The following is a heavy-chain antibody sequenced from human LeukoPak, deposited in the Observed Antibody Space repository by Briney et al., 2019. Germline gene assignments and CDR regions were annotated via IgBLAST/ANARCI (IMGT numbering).Heavy chain of an antibody. CDR3: ARNKGRYGSGRVHFDP. D-gene: IGHD3-10*01. CDR2: INHSGST. V-gene: IGHV4-34*01. CDR1: GGSFSGYY. Sequence: SETLSLTCAVYGGSFSGYYWSWIRQPPGKGLEWIGEINHSGSTNYNPSLKSRVTISVDTSKNQLSLKLSSVTAADTAVYYCARNKGRYGSGRVHFDPWGQGTLVTVSS. J-gene: IGHJ5*02.